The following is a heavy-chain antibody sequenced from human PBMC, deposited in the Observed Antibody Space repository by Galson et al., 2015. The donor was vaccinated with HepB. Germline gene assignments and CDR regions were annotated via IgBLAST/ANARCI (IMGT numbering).Heavy chain of an antibody. Sequence: SLRLSCAASGFTFSRYSMNWVRQAPGKGLEWLSSIRSDGSSIYYADSVKGRFTISRDNAENSVYLQMHSLRAEDTAVYFCARDGYSINYYFDKWGQGTLVTVSS. J-gene: IGHJ4*02. CDR3: ARDGYSINYYFDK. CDR2: IRSDGSSI. D-gene: IGHD5-24*01. CDR1: GFTFSRYS. V-gene: IGHV3-21*01.